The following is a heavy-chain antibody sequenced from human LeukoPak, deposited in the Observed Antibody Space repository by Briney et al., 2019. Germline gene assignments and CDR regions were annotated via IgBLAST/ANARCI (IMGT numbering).Heavy chain of an antibody. CDR3: ARVLFYDFPYYYFYMDV. V-gene: IGHV3-21*01. CDR1: GFTFSTYT. J-gene: IGHJ6*03. D-gene: IGHD3-3*01. Sequence: PGGSLRLSCAASGFTFSTYTMNWVRQAPGKGLEWVSSISSRSSYIYYADSVKGRFTISRDNAKNSLYLQMNSLRAEDTAVYYCARVLFYDFPYYYFYMDVWGKGTTVSVSS. CDR2: ISSRSSYI.